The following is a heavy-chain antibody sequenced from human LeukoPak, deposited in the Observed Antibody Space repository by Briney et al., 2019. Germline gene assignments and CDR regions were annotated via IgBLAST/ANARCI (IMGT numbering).Heavy chain of an antibody. CDR2: ISGSGGTT. J-gene: IGHJ6*02. CDR1: GFTFNNYA. D-gene: IGHD1-14*01. V-gene: IGHV3-23*01. Sequence: AGGSLRLSCAASGFTFNNYAMNWVRQAPGKGLEWVSVISGSGGTTYYADSVKGRFTISRDSSKNTLYLQMNSLRAEDTAVYYCAKVSGGGLYYDGMDVWGQGTTVTVS. CDR3: AKVSGGGLYYDGMDV.